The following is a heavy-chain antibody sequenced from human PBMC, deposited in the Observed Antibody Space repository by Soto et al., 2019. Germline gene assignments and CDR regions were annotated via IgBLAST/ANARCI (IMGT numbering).Heavy chain of an antibody. CDR2: IYPGDSDT. CDR1: GYSFTSYW. J-gene: IGHJ4*02. D-gene: IGHD3-3*02. V-gene: IGHV5-51*01. Sequence: PGESLKISCKGSGYSFTSYWIGWVRQMPGKGLEWMGIIYPGDSDTRYSPSFQGQVTISADKSISTAYLQWSSLKASDTAMYYCARHGSIFGVGYYLDYWGQGTLVTVSS. CDR3: ARHGSIFGVGYYLDY.